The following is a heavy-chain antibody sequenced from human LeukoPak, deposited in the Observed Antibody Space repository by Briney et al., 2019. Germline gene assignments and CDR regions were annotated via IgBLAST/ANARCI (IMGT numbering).Heavy chain of an antibody. D-gene: IGHD3-10*01. CDR1: GGSISNYY. J-gene: IGHJ6*04. Sequence: PSETLSLTCTVSGGSISNYYWTWIRQPPGKGLEWIGYIYYSGSTNYNPSLRSRATISVGTSKKQFSLNLSSVTAADTASYYCARVATMVRGSNGMDVWGKGTTVTVSS. CDR2: IYYSGST. CDR3: ARVATMVRGSNGMDV. V-gene: IGHV4-59*01.